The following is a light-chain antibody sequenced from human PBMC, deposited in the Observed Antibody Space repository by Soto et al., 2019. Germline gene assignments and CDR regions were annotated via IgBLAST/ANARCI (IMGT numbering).Light chain of an antibody. Sequence: QSVLTQPASVSGSPGQSITISCTGTSSDIGDYNYVSWYQQHPGKAPKLMIYDVSNRPSGFSNRFSGSKSGNTPSLTISGLQAEDEADYYCSSYTSSNTVVFGGGTKVTVL. V-gene: IGLV2-14*01. CDR1: SSDIGDYNY. J-gene: IGLJ2*01. CDR3: SSYTSSNTVV. CDR2: DVS.